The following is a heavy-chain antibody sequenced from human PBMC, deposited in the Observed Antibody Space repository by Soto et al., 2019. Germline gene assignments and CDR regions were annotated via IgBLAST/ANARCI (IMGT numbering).Heavy chain of an antibody. D-gene: IGHD5-12*01. Sequence: PGGSLRLSCAASGFTFSSDAMSWVRQAPGKGLEWVSAISGSGGSTYYADSVKGRFTISRDNSKNTLYLQMNSLRAEDTAVYYCAKGLIVATITDCYYYGMDVWGQGTTVTVSS. J-gene: IGHJ6*02. CDR1: GFTFSSDA. CDR2: ISGSGGST. V-gene: IGHV3-23*01. CDR3: AKGLIVATITDCYYYGMDV.